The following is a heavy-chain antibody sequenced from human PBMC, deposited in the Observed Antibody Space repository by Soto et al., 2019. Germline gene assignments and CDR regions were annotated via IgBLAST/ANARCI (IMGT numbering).Heavy chain of an antibody. V-gene: IGHV3-15*01. J-gene: IGHJ4*02. D-gene: IGHD3-22*01. CDR3: TTGLSNGYYNFDY. CDR1: GFPFSNAL. CDR2: IKGEADGGTT. Sequence: GSLRLSCAASGFPFSNALMSWVRQAPGKGLEWVGRIKGEADGGTTDYAAPVKGRITISRDHSKDTLYLQMNSLKTEDTAVYYCTTGLSNGYYNFDYWGQGTPVTVSS.